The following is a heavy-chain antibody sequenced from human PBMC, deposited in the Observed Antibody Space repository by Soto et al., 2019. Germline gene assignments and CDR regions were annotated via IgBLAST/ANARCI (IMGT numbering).Heavy chain of an antibody. CDR1: GFTFSSYW. CDR2: IKQDGSEK. CDR3: ARDVTMIVVATYYYGMDV. V-gene: IGHV3-7*01. J-gene: IGHJ6*02. D-gene: IGHD3-22*01. Sequence: GGSLRLSCAASGFTFSSYWMSWVRQAPGKGLEWVASIKQDGSEKYYVDSVKGRFTISRDNAKNSLYLQMNSLRAEDTAVYYCARDVTMIVVATYYYGMDVWGQGTTVTVSS.